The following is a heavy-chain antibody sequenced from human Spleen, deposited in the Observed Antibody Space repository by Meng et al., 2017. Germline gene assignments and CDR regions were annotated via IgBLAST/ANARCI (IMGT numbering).Heavy chain of an antibody. CDR3: ARGPTTMAHDFDY. CDR2: INHSGST. Sequence: VELRLWGAGVVKPSGPLSRTCAVSGGSFSDYYWSWIRQPPGKGLEWIGEINHSGSTNYNPSLESRATISVDTSQNNLSLKLSSVTAADSAVYYCARGPTTMAHDFDYWGQGTLVTVSS. J-gene: IGHJ4*02. D-gene: IGHD4-11*01. CDR1: GGSFSDYY. V-gene: IGHV4-34*01.